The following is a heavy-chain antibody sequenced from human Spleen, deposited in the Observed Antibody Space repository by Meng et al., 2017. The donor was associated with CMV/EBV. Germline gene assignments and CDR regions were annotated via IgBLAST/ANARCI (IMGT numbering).Heavy chain of an antibody. D-gene: IGHD3-10*01. CDR2: IKCDGSEK. CDR3: ARDTGLGSYKPFYYYGLDV. J-gene: IGHJ6*02. V-gene: IGHV3-7*01. CDR1: GITFSNSW. Sequence: GESLKISCADSGITFSNSWMRWVCQAPEKGLEWVADIKCDGSEKYYVGSVKGRFTISRDNAKNTLYLQMNSPRAEDTAVYFCARDTGLGSYKPFYYYGLDVWGQGATVTVSS.